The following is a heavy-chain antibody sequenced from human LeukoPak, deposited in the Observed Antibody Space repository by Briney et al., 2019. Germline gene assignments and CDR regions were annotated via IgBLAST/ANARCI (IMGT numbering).Heavy chain of an antibody. J-gene: IGHJ4*02. CDR3: ARDYYGSGSYYYVWNSSHQPLDY. V-gene: IGHV1-3*01. CDR1: GYTFTSYA. D-gene: IGHD3-10*01. Sequence: ASVKVSCKASGYTFTSYAMHWVRQAPGQRLEWMGWINAGNGNTKYSQKFQGRVTITRDTSASTACMELSSLRSEDTAVYYCARDYYGSGSYYYVWNSSHQPLDYWGQGTLVTVSS. CDR2: INAGNGNT.